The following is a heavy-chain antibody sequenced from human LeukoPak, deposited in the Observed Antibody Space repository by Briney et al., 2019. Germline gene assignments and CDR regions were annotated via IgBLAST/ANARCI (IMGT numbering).Heavy chain of an antibody. CDR3: ANVVGGY. CDR2: ITKRGGST. D-gene: IGHD2-21*01. J-gene: IGHJ4*02. Sequence: PGGSLRLSCAVSGITFTTIDVSWVRPAPGGGLEWVSTITKRGGSTYYADSVRGRLTISSDNFKDTLYLETHRLRAEETGVYYCANVVGGYWGEGALVTVSS. V-gene: IGHV3-23*01. CDR1: GITFTTID.